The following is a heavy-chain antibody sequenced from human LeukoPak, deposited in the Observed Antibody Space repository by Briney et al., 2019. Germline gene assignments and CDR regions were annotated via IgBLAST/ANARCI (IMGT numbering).Heavy chain of an antibody. D-gene: IGHD6-6*01. J-gene: IGHJ6*02. CDR2: INPNSRGT. CDR1: GYTFTGYY. V-gene: IGHV1-2*02. Sequence: ASVKVSCKASGYTFTGYYMHWVRQAPGQGLEWMGWINPNSRGTNYAQKFQGRVTMTRDTSISTAYMELSRLRSDGTAVYYCARDLFLEYSSPYYYYYYGMDVWGQGTTVTVSS. CDR3: ARDLFLEYSSPYYYYYYGMDV.